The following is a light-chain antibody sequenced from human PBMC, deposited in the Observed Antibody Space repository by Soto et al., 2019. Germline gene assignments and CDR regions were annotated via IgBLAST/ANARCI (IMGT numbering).Light chain of an antibody. V-gene: IGKV1-12*01. Sequence: DIQITQSPSSVSASVGDRVTVTCWASQNVSNWLTWYQQTPGKAPNLLIYGASTLQRGVPSRFSGSGSGTEFTLTISSLQPEDFAIYFCQQGSRFPFTFGPGTRVDFK. CDR2: GAS. J-gene: IGKJ3*01. CDR3: QQGSRFPFT. CDR1: QNVSNW.